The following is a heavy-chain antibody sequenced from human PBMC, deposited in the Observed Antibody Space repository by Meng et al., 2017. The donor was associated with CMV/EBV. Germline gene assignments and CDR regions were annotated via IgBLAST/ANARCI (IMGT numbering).Heavy chain of an antibody. CDR3: ASGRSHRARFDY. CDR2: INHSGST. D-gene: IGHD1-14*01. CDR1: GGSFSGYY. V-gene: IGHV4-34*01. J-gene: IGHJ4*02. Sequence: SETLSLTCAVYGGSFSGYYWSWIRQPPGKGLGWIGEINHSGSTNYNPSLKSRVTISVDTSKNQFSLKLSSVTAADTAVYYCASGRSHRARFDYWGQGTLVTVSS.